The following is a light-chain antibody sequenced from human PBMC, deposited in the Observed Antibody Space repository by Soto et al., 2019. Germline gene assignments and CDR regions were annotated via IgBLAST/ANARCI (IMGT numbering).Light chain of an antibody. J-gene: IGKJ4*01. CDR3: QQYDNWLT. V-gene: IGKV3-15*01. CDR2: GAS. CDR1: QSVSSN. Sequence: EIVMTQSPATLSVSPGERATLSCRASQSVSSNLAWYQQKPGQSPRLLIYGASTRATGVQARFSGSGSGTEFSLIISSLQSEDFAVYYCQQYDNWLTFGGGTKVEIK.